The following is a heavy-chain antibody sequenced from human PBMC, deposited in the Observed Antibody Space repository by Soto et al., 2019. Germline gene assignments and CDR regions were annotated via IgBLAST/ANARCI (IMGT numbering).Heavy chain of an antibody. CDR2: ISYDGSNK. Sequence: GGSLRLSCAASGFTFSSYGMHWVRQAPGKGLEWVAVISYDGSNKYYADSVKGRFTISRDNSKNTLYLQMNSLRAEDTAVYYCAKSLGGDHAYGMDVWGQGTTVTVSS. J-gene: IGHJ6*02. V-gene: IGHV3-30*18. CDR1: GFTFSSYG. CDR3: AKSLGGDHAYGMDV. D-gene: IGHD4-17*01.